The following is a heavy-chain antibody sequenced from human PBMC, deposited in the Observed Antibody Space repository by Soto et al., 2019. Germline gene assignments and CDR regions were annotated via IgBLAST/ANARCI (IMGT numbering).Heavy chain of an antibody. D-gene: IGHD3-10*01. CDR1: GFTFSSYG. Sequence: GGSLRLSCAASGFTFSSYGMHWVRQAPGKGLEWVAVIWYDGSNKYYADSVKGRFTISRDNSKNTLYLQMNSLRAEDTAVYYCARGVYGSGEDKDYYYYYMDVWGKGTTVTVSS. V-gene: IGHV3-33*01. J-gene: IGHJ6*03. CDR2: IWYDGSNK. CDR3: ARGVYGSGEDKDYYYYYMDV.